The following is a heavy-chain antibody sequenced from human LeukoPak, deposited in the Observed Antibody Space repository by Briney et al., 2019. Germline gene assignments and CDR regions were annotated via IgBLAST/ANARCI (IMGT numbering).Heavy chain of an antibody. CDR2: IYSGGST. J-gene: IGHJ4*02. D-gene: IGHD6-19*01. V-gene: IGHV3-66*01. Sequence: GGSLRLSCAASGFTVSSNYMSWVRQAPGKGLEWVSVIYSGGSTYYADSVKGRFTISRDSSKNTLYLQMNSLRAEDTAVYYCARENSGWYFDYWGQGTLVTVSS. CDR1: GFTVSSNY. CDR3: ARENSGWYFDY.